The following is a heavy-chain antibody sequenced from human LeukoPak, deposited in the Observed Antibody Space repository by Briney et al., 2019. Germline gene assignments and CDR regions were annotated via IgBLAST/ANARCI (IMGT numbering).Heavy chain of an antibody. CDR3: AREPVPRSSGLQY. V-gene: IGHV1-69*05. CDR1: GGTFNYCT. Sequence: GASVKVSCKASGGTFNYCTISWVRQAPGQGLEWMGRIIPIFGTADYAQKFQGRVTMTTDESTSTAYMELSSLRSEDTAVYYCAREPVPRSSGLQYWGQGTLVTVSS. D-gene: IGHD3-22*01. J-gene: IGHJ4*02. CDR2: IIPIFGTA.